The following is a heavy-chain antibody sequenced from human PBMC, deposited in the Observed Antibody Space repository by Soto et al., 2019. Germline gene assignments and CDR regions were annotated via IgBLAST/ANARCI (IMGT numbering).Heavy chain of an antibody. CDR1: GGTFSSYA. Sequence: SVKVSCKASGGTFSSYAISWVRQAPGQGLEWMGGIVPIFGTANYAQKFQGRVTITADESTSTAYMELSSLRSEDTAVYYCARDRGMELLNFSQYYYGMDVWGQGTTVTVSS. D-gene: IGHD1-7*01. CDR2: IVPIFGTA. J-gene: IGHJ6*02. CDR3: ARDRGMELLNFSQYYYGMDV. V-gene: IGHV1-69*13.